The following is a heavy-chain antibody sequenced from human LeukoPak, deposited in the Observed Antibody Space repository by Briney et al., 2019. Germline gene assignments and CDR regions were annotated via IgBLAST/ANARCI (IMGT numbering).Heavy chain of an antibody. D-gene: IGHD2-2*01. V-gene: IGHV3-30*02. Sequence: GGSLRLSCAASGFTFSSYGMHWVRQAPGKGLEWVAFIRYDGSNKYYADSVKGRVTISRDNSKNTLYLQTNSLRAEDTAVYYFANLQAPIVVVPAAISYYYYMDVWGKGTTVTVS. CDR1: GFTFSSYG. J-gene: IGHJ6*03. CDR2: IRYDGSNK. CDR3: ANLQAPIVVVPAAISYYYYMDV.